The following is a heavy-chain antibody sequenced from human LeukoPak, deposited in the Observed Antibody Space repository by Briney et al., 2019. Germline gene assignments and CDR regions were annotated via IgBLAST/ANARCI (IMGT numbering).Heavy chain of an antibody. J-gene: IGHJ4*02. D-gene: IGHD6-13*01. CDR1: GFAFSSYS. V-gene: IGHV3-21*04. Sequence: GGSLRLSCAASGFAFSSYSMNWVRQAPGKGLEWVSSISSSSSYIYYADSVKGRFTISRDNSKNTLYLQMNSLRAEDTAVYYCAKTNPSSWDYWGQGTLVTVSS. CDR2: ISSSSSYI. CDR3: AKTNPSSWDY.